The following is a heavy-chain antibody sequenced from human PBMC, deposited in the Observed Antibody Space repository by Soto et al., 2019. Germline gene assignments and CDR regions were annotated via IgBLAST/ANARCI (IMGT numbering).Heavy chain of an antibody. CDR1: GYNLSSYW. J-gene: IGHJ5*02. V-gene: IGHV5-51*01. Sequence: GDAVKISGEGSGYNLSSYWIGWVRQMPGKGLEWMGIIYPGDYDTRYSPSFQCQVTISADKSISTGYLQWSSLKASDTAMYYCERPFDVRGCSPRSWGQGPLVTVSS. CDR2: IYPGDYDT. CDR3: ERPFDVRGCSPRS. D-gene: IGHD2-15*01.